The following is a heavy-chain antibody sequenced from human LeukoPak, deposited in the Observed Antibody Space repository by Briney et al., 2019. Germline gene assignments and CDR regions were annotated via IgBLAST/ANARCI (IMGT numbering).Heavy chain of an antibody. CDR2: IYTSGST. CDR3: ARLTTVTRPYYFDY. CDR1: GGSISSYY. V-gene: IGHV4-4*07. Sequence: SETLSLTCTVSGGSISSYYWSWIRQPAGKGLEWIGCIYTSGSTNYNPSLKSRVTMSVDTSKNQFSLKLSSVTAADTAVYYCARLTTVTRPYYFDYWGQGTLVTVSS. J-gene: IGHJ4*02. D-gene: IGHD4-17*01.